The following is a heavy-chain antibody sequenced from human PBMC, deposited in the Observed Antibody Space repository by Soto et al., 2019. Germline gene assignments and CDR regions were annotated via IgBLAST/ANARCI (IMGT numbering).Heavy chain of an antibody. V-gene: IGHV3-23*01. J-gene: IGHJ3*01. D-gene: IGHD1-1*01. CDR1: GFTFSNYA. Sequence: GGSLRLSCAASGFTFSNYAMSWVRQAPGKGLEWVSAISENGGSTYYADSVKGRFTISRDNSKSALSLQMNSLRAEDTAVYYCATWHEREHAYDVWGQGTTVTVSS. CDR3: ATWHEREHAYDV. CDR2: ISENGGST.